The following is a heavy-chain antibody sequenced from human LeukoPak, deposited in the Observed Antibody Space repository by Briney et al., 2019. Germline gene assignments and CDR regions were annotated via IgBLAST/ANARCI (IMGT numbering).Heavy chain of an antibody. CDR2: IRSKTNSYAT. Sequence: GGSLRLSCAASGFTFSGSDIHWVRQASGKGLEWVGHIRSKTNSYATADAASVKGRFTFSRDETKNTAYIQMNSLKSEDTAVHYCTRHNYDRSGYGAFDIWGQGTMVTVSS. J-gene: IGHJ3*02. CDR1: GFTFSGSD. D-gene: IGHD3-22*01. CDR3: TRHNYDRSGYGAFDI. V-gene: IGHV3-73*01.